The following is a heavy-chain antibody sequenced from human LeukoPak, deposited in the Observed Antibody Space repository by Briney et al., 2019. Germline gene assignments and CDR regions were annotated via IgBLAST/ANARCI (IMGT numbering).Heavy chain of an antibody. J-gene: IGHJ3*02. CDR3: AKGNIAAAGTDDAFDI. Sequence: PGGSLRLSCAASGFTFSSYSMNWVRQAPGKGLEWVSAISGSGGSTYYADSVKGRFTISRDNSKNTLYLQMNSLRAEDTAVYYCAKGNIAAAGTDDAFDIWGQGTMVTVSS. CDR1: GFTFSSYS. CDR2: ISGSGGST. D-gene: IGHD6-13*01. V-gene: IGHV3-23*01.